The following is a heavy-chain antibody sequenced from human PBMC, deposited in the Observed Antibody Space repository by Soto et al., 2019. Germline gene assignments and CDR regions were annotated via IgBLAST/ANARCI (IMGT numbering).Heavy chain of an antibody. CDR3: ARHRVMEWHSYNSVGVHDY. J-gene: IGHJ4*02. CDR2: VYYSGNT. V-gene: IGHV4-39*01. CDR1: GGSLSSDSYY. D-gene: IGHD3-3*01. Sequence: SETLSLTCTVSGGSLSSDSYYWDWVRQPPGKGLEWIASVYYSGNTYYNVSLKSRVTISVDTSANQFSLRLTSVTAADAAVYFCARHRVMEWHSYNSVGVHDYWGLGSLVTVSS.